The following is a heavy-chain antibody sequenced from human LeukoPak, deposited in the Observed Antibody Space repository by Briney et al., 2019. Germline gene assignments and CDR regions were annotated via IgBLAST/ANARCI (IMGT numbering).Heavy chain of an antibody. CDR2: IYYSGST. J-gene: IGHJ3*02. CDR3: ARDCVGSVGSCPRYAFYI. Sequence: SETLSLTCTVSGGSISSYYWSWIRQPPGKGLEWIGYIYYSGSTNYNPSLKSRVTISVDTSKNQFSLKLSSVTAADTAVYYCARDCVGSVGSCPRYAFYILCQGIMVTVSS. CDR1: GGSISSYY. V-gene: IGHV4-59*01. D-gene: IGHD2-15*01.